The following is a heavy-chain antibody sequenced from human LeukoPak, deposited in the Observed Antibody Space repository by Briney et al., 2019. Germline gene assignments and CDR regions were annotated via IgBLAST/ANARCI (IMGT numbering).Heavy chain of an antibody. J-gene: IGHJ4*02. Sequence: GGSLRLSCAASGFTFSSYWMSWVRQAPGKGLEWVANINHDGSEKYYVDSVRGRFTISRDNSKNTLYLQMNSLRAEDTAVYYCAKDRLGVAGNFDYWGQGTLVTVSS. V-gene: IGHV3-7*01. CDR3: AKDRLGVAGNFDY. CDR2: INHDGSEK. D-gene: IGHD6-19*01. CDR1: GFTFSSYW.